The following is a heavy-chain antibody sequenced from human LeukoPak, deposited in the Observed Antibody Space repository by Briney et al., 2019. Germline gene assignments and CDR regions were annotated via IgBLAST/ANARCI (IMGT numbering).Heavy chain of an antibody. CDR3: ARDWYCSGGSCYSLIYNYYYGMDV. Sequence: ASVKVSCKASGYTFTSYGISWVRQAPGQGLEWRGWISAYNGNTNYAQKLQGRVTMTTDTSTSTAYTELRSLRSDDTAVYYCARDWYCSGGSCYSLIYNYYYGMDVWGQGTTVTVSS. CDR2: ISAYNGNT. D-gene: IGHD2-15*01. V-gene: IGHV1-18*01. CDR1: GYTFTSYG. J-gene: IGHJ6*02.